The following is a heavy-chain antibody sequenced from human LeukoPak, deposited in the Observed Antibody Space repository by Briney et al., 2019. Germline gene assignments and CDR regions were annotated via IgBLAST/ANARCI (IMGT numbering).Heavy chain of an antibody. V-gene: IGHV3-21*01. CDR3: ARDGSRWFDAFDI. Sequence: AGPLSLSPAASGFTFSSYSMNWLGPAPGKGLEGVSSISCSSSYIYYAASVKGRFTISRDNAKNSLYLQMNSLRAEDTAVYYCARDGSRWFDAFDIWGQGTMVTVSS. CDR2: ISCSSSYI. D-gene: IGHD6-13*01. J-gene: IGHJ3*02. CDR1: GFTFSSYS.